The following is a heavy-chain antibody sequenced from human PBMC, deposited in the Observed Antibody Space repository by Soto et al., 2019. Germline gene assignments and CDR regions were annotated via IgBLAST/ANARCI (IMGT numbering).Heavy chain of an antibody. D-gene: IGHD1-26*01. Sequence: QVQLVQSGAEVKKPVSSVKVSCKASGGTFSSYSINWVRQAPGQGLEWMGEIIPIFGTAKYAQKFQGRVTITADESTSTAYMELSSLRSEDTAVYYCARDGGRLSGGIDYWGQGTLGTVSS. J-gene: IGHJ4*02. CDR3: ARDGGRLSGGIDY. V-gene: IGHV1-69*01. CDR2: IIPIFGTA. CDR1: GGTFSSYS.